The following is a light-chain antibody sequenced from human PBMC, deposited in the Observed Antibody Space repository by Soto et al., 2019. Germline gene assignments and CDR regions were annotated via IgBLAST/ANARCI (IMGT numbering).Light chain of an antibody. V-gene: IGKV3D-15*01. J-gene: IGKJ4*01. Sequence: ERVMTQSPATLSVSPGERVTVSCRASQRVSNNLAWYQQKPGQAPRLLIYGGSIRATGVPARFSGGGTEPEFTLTISSLQSEDFAFYYCQKYHEWPPALSFGGGTKVDI. CDR3: QKYHEWPPALS. CDR1: QRVSNN. CDR2: GGS.